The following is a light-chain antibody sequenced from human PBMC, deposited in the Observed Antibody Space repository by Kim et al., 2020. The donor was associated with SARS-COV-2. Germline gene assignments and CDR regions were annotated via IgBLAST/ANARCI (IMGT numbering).Light chain of an antibody. J-gene: IGKJ2*01. Sequence: SASVGDRVTSPCRASQSISSYLNWYQQKPGKAPKLLIYAASSLQSGVPSRFSGSGSGTDFTLTISSPQPEDFATYYCQQSYSTPQTFGQGTKLEI. CDR3: QQSYSTPQT. CDR1: QSISSY. V-gene: IGKV1-39*01. CDR2: AAS.